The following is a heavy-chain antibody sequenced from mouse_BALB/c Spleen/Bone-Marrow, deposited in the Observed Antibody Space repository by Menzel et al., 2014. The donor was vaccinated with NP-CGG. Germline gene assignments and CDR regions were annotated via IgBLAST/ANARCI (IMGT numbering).Heavy chain of an antibody. CDR3: ARRRDYDYFDY. CDR2: ISSGGTYT. D-gene: IGHD2-4*01. CDR1: GFTFSNYG. V-gene: IGHV5-6*01. Sequence: VQLQQSGGDSVKPGGSLKLSCAASGFTFSNYGMSWVRQIPDKRLEWVATISSGGTYTFYPDSVKGRFTISRDNTKNTLTLQMTSLKSEDTAMYYCARRRDYDYFDYWGQGTTLTVSS. J-gene: IGHJ2*01.